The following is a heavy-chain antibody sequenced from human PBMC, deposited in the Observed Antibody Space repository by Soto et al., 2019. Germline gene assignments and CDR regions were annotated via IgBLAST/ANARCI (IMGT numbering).Heavy chain of an antibody. CDR2: IYYRGRT. D-gene: IGHD2-2*01. J-gene: IGHJ3*02. CDR1: GGSISDYY. V-gene: IGHV4-59*12. CDR3: ARDWSTTTCHGFDI. Sequence: QVQLQQSGPGLVKPSETLSLTCTVSGGSISDYYWSVIRQPPRERLVWIVYIYYRGRTNYNHALQTGVTMSVDTSMDQCSLNVSSVTAEYSAVYYCARDWSTTTCHGFDIWGQGTMVTVSS.